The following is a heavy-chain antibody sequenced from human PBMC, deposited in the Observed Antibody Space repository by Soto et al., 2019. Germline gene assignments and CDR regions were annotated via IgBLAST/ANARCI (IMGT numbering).Heavy chain of an antibody. J-gene: IGHJ4*02. D-gene: IGHD4-17*01. CDR1: GRSFSGYY. Sequence: QVQLQQWGAGLLKPSETLSLTCAVYGRSFSGYYWSWIRQPPGKGLEWIGEINHSGSTNYNPSLKSRVTISVDTSKNQFSLKLSSVTAADTAVYYCARGLRQTPFYYFDYWGQGTLVTVSS. V-gene: IGHV4-34*01. CDR2: INHSGST. CDR3: ARGLRQTPFYYFDY.